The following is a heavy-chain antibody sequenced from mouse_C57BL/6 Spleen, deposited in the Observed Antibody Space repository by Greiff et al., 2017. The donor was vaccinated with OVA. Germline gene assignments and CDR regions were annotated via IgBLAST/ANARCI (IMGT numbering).Heavy chain of an antibody. J-gene: IGHJ2*01. CDR2: IYPGSGST. V-gene: IGHV1-55*01. CDR1: GYTFTSYW. CDR3: ARWPITTVVEDYFDY. Sequence: QVQLQQPGAELVKPGASVKMSCKASGYTFTSYWITWVKQRPGQGLEWIGDIYPGSGSTNYNEKFKSKATLTVDTSSSTAYMQLSSLTSEDSAVYYCARWPITTVVEDYFDYWGQGTTLTVSS. D-gene: IGHD1-1*01.